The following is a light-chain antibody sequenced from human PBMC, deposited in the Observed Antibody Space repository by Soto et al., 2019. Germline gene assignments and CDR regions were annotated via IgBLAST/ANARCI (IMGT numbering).Light chain of an antibody. CDR1: SGDIGSYNR. CDR3: SSYTNINTRARV. V-gene: IGLV2-14*01. J-gene: IGLJ1*01. Sequence: QSVLTQPASVSGSPGQSITISCTGTSGDIGSYNRVSWYQQHPGKAPKLIIYEVTDRPSGVSNRFSGSKSGNTASLTISGLQAEDEAEYYCSSYTNINTRARVFGTGTKVTVL. CDR2: EVT.